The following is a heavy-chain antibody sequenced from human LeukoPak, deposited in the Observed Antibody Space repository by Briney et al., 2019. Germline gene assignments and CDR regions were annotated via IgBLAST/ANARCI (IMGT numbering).Heavy chain of an antibody. D-gene: IGHD3-22*01. CDR3: AKGDYYDLDY. Sequence: PGGSLRLSCAASGXTFSSYAMSWVRQAPGKGLEWVSVISDSGGNTYYADSVKGRFTISRDNSKNTLYLQMNSLRAEDTAVYYCAKGDYYDLDYWGQGTLVTVSS. J-gene: IGHJ4*02. CDR2: ISDSGGNT. V-gene: IGHV3-23*01. CDR1: GXTFSSYA.